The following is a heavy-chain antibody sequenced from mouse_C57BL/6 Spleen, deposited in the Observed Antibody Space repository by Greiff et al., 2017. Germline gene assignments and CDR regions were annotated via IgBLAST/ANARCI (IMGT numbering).Heavy chain of an antibody. CDR1: GYTFTSYW. Sequence: VQLQQSGAELAKPGASVKLSCKASGYTFTSYWMHWVKQRPGQGLEWIGYINPSSGYTKYNQKFKDKATLTVDNSSSTAYMQLSRLTYEDSAVYYWARGNDYDAYYDAMDYWGQGTSVTVSS. D-gene: IGHD2-4*01. CDR2: INPSSGYT. J-gene: IGHJ4*01. CDR3: ARGNDYDAYYDAMDY. V-gene: IGHV1-7*01.